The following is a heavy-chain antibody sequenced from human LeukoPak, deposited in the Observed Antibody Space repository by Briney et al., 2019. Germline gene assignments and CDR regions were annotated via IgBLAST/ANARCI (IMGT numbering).Heavy chain of an antibody. V-gene: IGHV1-46*01. Sequence: ASVKVSCKASGYTFTSYYMHWVRQAPGQGLEWMGIINPSGGSTSYAQKFQGRVTMTRDMSTSTVYMELSSLRSEDTAVYYCARGVVVTAIPRWVYYFDYWGQGTLVTVSS. CDR3: ARGVVVTAIPRWVYYFDY. D-gene: IGHD2-21*02. CDR2: INPSGGST. CDR1: GYTFTSYY. J-gene: IGHJ4*02.